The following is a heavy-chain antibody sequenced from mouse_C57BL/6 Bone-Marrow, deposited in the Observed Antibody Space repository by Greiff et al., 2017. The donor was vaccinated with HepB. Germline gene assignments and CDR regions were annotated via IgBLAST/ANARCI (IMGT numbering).Heavy chain of an antibody. CDR3: TGREDRGVAY. CDR1: GFTFSNYW. J-gene: IGHJ3*01. V-gene: IGHV6-3*01. CDR2: IRLKSDNYAT. Sequence: EVKLMESGGGLVQPGGSMKLSCVASGFTFSNYWMNWVRQSPEKGLEWVAQIRLKSDNYATHYAESVKGRFTISRDYSTSSVYLQMNNLRAEDTGIYYCTGREDRGVAYWGQGTLVTVSA. D-gene: IGHD3-3*01.